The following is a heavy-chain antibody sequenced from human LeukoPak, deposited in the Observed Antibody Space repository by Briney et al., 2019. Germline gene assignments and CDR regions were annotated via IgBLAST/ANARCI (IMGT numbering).Heavy chain of an antibody. D-gene: IGHD6-19*01. CDR2: IFYSGTT. Sequence: SETLSLTCTVSAGSISTTTYYWAWIRQPPGKGLEYIGNIFYSGTTYYNPSLKSRVTISVDTSKNQFSLKLSSVTAADTALYYCARHEVGSSGHPALFGYWGQGILVTVSS. V-gene: IGHV4-39*01. CDR3: ARHEVGSSGHPALFGY. CDR1: AGSISTTTYY. J-gene: IGHJ4*02.